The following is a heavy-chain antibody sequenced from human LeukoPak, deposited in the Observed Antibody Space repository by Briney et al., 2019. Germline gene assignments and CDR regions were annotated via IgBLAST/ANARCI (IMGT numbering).Heavy chain of an antibody. Sequence: PSETLSLTCAVYGGSFSGYYWSWIRQPPGKGLEWIGEINHSGSTNYNPSLKSRVTISVDTSKNQFSLKLSSVTAADTAVYYCAAYDSSGKTFDYWGQGTLVTVSS. CDR3: AAYDSSGKTFDY. CDR1: GGSFSGYY. CDR2: INHSGST. D-gene: IGHD3-22*01. J-gene: IGHJ4*02. V-gene: IGHV4-34*01.